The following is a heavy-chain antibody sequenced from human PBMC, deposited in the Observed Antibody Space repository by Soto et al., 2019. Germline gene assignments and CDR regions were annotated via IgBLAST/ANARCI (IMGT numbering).Heavy chain of an antibody. V-gene: IGHV4-59*01. CDR2: IYYSGST. CDR3: ARGRGGYYYYYGMDV. CDR1: GGSISSYY. J-gene: IGHJ6*02. D-gene: IGHD3-10*01. Sequence: SETLSLTCTVSGGSISSYYWSWIRQPPGKGLEWIGYIYYSGSTNYNPSLKSRVTISVDTSKNQFSLKLSSVTAADTAVYYCARGRGGYYYYYGMDVWGQGTTVTVYS.